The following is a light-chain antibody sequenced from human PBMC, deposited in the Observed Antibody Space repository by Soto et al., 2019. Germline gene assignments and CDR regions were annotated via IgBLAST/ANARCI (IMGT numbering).Light chain of an antibody. J-gene: IGKJ1*01. CDR2: GTS. CDR3: QQYDYWPRT. CDR1: QSVSSN. V-gene: IGKV3-15*01. Sequence: EIVMTQSPATLSVSPGERATLSCRASQSVSSNLAWYQQKPGQAPRLVIYGTSTRATGVPARFSGSGSRTEFTLTISSLQSEDFAVYYCQQYDYWPRTFGQGTKLEIK.